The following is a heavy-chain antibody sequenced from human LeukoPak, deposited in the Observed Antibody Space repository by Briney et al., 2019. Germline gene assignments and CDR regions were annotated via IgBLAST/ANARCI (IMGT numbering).Heavy chain of an antibody. V-gene: IGHV4-59*08. J-gene: IGHJ5*02. CDR2: INFDGRT. D-gene: IGHD3-10*01. Sequence: PSETLSLTCTVSGGSISSDYWSWIRQSPGKGLEWIAYINFDGRTNHNPSLKSRVTMSLDTTKNQFSMNLTSVTAADTAVYYCTRDRFGGGWFDPWGQGILVTVSS. CDR3: TRDRFGGGWFDP. CDR1: GGSISSDY.